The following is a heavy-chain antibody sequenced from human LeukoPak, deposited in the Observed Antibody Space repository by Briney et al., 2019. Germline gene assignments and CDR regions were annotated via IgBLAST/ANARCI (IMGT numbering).Heavy chain of an antibody. Sequence: PGGSLRLSCAASGFTFSSYAMSWVRQAPGRGLEWVSGISGGGATSYYADSVKGRFTISRDDAKNSLYLQLDSLTVEDTAVYFCARGNYDFAYDPWGQGTLVTVSS. CDR3: ARGNYDFAYDP. V-gene: IGHV3-23*01. CDR2: ISGGGATS. CDR1: GFTFSSYA. J-gene: IGHJ5*02. D-gene: IGHD3-3*01.